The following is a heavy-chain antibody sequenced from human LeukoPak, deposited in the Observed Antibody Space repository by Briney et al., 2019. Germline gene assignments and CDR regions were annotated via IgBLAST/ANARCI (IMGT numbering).Heavy chain of an antibody. D-gene: IGHD6-19*01. CDR1: GGSISSGGYS. V-gene: IGHV4-30-4*07. CDR2: IYYSGST. J-gene: IGHJ4*02. Sequence: PSETLSLTCAVSGGSISSGGYSWSWIRQPPGKGLEWIGYIYYSGSTYYNPSLKSRVTISVDTSKNQFSLKLSSVTAADTAVYYCARRYSSGHRMSEHWGQGTLVTVSS. CDR3: ARRYSSGHRMSEH.